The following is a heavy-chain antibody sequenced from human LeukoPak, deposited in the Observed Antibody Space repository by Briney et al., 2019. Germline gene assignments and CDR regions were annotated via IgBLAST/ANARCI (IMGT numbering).Heavy chain of an antibody. CDR2: ISGDGGSS. J-gene: IGHJ6*02. CDR1: GFTFSSYA. D-gene: IGHD3-10*01. CDR3: AKGLWDYYGSGIMYYTMDV. V-gene: IGHV3-23*01. Sequence: SGGSLRLSCAASGFTFSSYAMSWVRQAPGKGLEWVSTISGDGGSSYYADSLKGRFTISRDNSKNTLYMQMNSLRAEDTAVYYCAKGLWDYYGSGIMYYTMDVWGQGTTVTVSS.